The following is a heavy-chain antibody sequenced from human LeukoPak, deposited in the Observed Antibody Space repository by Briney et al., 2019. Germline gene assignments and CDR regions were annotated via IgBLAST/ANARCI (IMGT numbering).Heavy chain of an antibody. J-gene: IGHJ3*02. Sequence: GAAVKVSCKASGGTFSSYAISWVRQAPGQGLEWMGGIIPIFGTANYAQKFQGRVTITTDESTSTAYMGLSSLRSEDTAVYYCASGENRSNWAFDIWGQGTMVTVSS. D-gene: IGHD2/OR15-2a*01. CDR2: IIPIFGTA. CDR1: GGTFSSYA. V-gene: IGHV1-69*05. CDR3: ASGENRSNWAFDI.